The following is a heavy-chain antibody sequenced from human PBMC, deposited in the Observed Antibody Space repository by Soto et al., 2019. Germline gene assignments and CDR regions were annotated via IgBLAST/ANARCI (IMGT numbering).Heavy chain of an antibody. D-gene: IGHD4-4*01. Sequence: GGSLRLSCEASGFTFSGYWRSWVRQAPGKGLEWVADIKHDGSVQYYVDSVKGRLTISRDNAKKQLYLQMNGLRAEDTALYYCARAPYSNAWYRFDLWGQGTLVT. CDR3: ARAPYSNAWYRFDL. V-gene: IGHV3-7*03. CDR1: GFTFSGYW. CDR2: IKHDGSVQ. J-gene: IGHJ4*02.